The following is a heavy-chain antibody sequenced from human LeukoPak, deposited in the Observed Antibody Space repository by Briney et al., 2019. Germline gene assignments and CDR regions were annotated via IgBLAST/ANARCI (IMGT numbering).Heavy chain of an antibody. Sequence: GGSLRLSCAASGFTFSSYSMNWVRQAPGKGLEWVSSISSSSSYIYYADSVKGRFTISRDNAKNSLYLQMNSLRAEDTAVYYCARARTPGIAVAGVETTSYFDYWGQGTLVTVSS. CDR3: ARARTPGIAVAGVETTSYFDY. CDR1: GFTFSSYS. CDR2: ISSSSSYI. V-gene: IGHV3-21*01. D-gene: IGHD6-13*01. J-gene: IGHJ4*02.